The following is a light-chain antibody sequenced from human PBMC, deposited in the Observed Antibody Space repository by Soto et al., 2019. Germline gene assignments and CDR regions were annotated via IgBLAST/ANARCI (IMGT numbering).Light chain of an antibody. CDR2: KAS. V-gene: IGKV1-5*03. CDR1: QSISTW. J-gene: IGKJ4*01. Sequence: DIQLTQSPSTLSASVGDRVTITCRASQSISTWLAWYQQKPGKAPKHLIYKASSLEGGVPSRFSGSGSGTEFNITVSSLQPDDFATYYCQQYNTYPLTFGGGTTVEIK. CDR3: QQYNTYPLT.